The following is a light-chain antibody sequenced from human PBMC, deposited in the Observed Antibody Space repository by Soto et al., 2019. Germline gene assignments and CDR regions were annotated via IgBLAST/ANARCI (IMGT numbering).Light chain of an antibody. J-gene: IGLJ2*01. CDR2: QDS. V-gene: IGLV3-1*01. Sequence: SYELTQPPSVSVSPGQTASITCSGDKLGDKYACWYQQKPGQSPVLVIYQDSKRPSGIPERFSGSNSGNTATLTISGTQAMDEADYYCQAWDSSTAPNVVFCGGTKLTVL. CDR1: KLGDKY. CDR3: QAWDSSTAPNVV.